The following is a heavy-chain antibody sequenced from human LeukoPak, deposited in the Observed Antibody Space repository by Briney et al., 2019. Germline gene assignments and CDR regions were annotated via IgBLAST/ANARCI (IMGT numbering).Heavy chain of an antibody. CDR2: IYYSGST. Sequence: SETLSLTCTVSGGSISSYYWSWIRQPPEKGLEWIGYIYYSGSTNYNPSLKSRVTISVDTSKNQFSLKLSSVTAADTAVYYCARARYCSSTSCYPTPYYFDYWGQGTLVTVSS. V-gene: IGHV4-59*01. CDR1: GGSISSYY. J-gene: IGHJ4*02. D-gene: IGHD2-2*01. CDR3: ARARYCSSTSCYPTPYYFDY.